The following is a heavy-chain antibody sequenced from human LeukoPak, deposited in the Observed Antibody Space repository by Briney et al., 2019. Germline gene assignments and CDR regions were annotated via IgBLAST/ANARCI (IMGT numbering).Heavy chain of an antibody. CDR3: ARLMYYYGSGSYFDY. J-gene: IGHJ4*02. CDR1: GGSFSDYY. Sequence: SETLSLTCAVYGGSFSDYYWGWIRQPPGKGLEWIGSIYYSGSTYYNPSLKSRVTISVDTSKNQFSLKLSSVTAADTAVYYCARLMYYYGSGSYFDYWGQGTLVTVSS. V-gene: IGHV4-39*01. CDR2: IYYSGST. D-gene: IGHD3-10*01.